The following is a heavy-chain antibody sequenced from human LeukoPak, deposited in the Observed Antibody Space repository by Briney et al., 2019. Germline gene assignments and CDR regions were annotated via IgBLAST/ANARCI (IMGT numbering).Heavy chain of an antibody. J-gene: IGHJ5*02. CDR3: ARDYYDSSGYYRNPQNWFDP. CDR2: MNPNSGNT. D-gene: IGHD3-22*01. V-gene: IGHV1-8*01. Sequence: EASVEVSCKASGYTFTSYDINWVRQATGQGLEWMGWMNPNSGNTGYAQKFQGRVTMTRNTSISTAYMELSSLRSEDTAVYYCARDYYDSSGYYRNPQNWFDPWGQGTLVTVSS. CDR1: GYTFTSYD.